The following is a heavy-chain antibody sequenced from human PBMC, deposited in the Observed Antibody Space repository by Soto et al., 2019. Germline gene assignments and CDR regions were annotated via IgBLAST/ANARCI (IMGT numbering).Heavy chain of an antibody. CDR1: GGSFSGYY. CDR2: INHSGST. CDR3: GKPFMFGGVPPRGNYYYYREV. J-gene: IGHJ6*03. V-gene: IGHV4-34*01. D-gene: IGHD3-10*02. Sequence: SETLSLTCAVYGGSFSGYYWSWIRQPPGKGLEWIGEINHSGSTNYNPSLKSRVTISVDTSKNQFSLKLSSVTAPDTAVYYCGKPFMFGGVPPRGNYYYYREVGGKGPRVPVPS.